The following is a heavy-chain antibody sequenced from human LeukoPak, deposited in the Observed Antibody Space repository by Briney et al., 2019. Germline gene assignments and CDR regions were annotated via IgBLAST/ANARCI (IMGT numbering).Heavy chain of an antibody. D-gene: IGHD6-19*01. CDR3: ASWFSSGWYDY. J-gene: IGHJ4*02. CDR1: GFTLSSNY. CDR2: IYSGGST. Sequence: GGSLRLSCAASGFTLSSNYMSWVRQAPGKGLEWVSVIYSGGSTYYADSVKGRFTISRDNSKNTLYLQMNSLRAEDTAVYYCASWFSSGWYDYWGQGTLVTVSS. V-gene: IGHV3-53*01.